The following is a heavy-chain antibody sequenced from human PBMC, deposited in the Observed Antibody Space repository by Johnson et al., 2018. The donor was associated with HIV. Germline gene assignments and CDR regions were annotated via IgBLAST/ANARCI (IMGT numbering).Heavy chain of an antibody. J-gene: IGHJ3*02. CDR1: GFTVSSNY. Sequence: VQLVESGGGLIQPGGSLRLSCAASGFTVSSNYMNWVRQAPGKGLEWVSVIYSGGRTYYADSVKGRFTISRDNSKNTLYLQMNSLRAEDTAVYYCARAPRAFCDGDCYPNAFGIWGQGTMVTISS. V-gene: IGHV3-53*01. D-gene: IGHD2-21*02. CDR2: IYSGGRT. CDR3: ARAPRAFCDGDCYPNAFGI.